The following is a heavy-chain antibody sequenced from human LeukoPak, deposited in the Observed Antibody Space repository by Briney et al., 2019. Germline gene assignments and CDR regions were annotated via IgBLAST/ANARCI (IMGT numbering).Heavy chain of an antibody. CDR1: GGSISPYY. CDR2: IYYTGGT. CDR3: ARYYCSGNTCYFFDY. J-gene: IGHJ4*02. Sequence: SETLSLTCSVSGGSISPYYWSWSRQPPGKGLEWIGYIYYTGGTTYNPSLKSRVTISLDTSKNQFSLRLSSVTAADTAVYYCARYYCSGNTCYFFDYWGQGMLVTVSS. V-gene: IGHV4-59*01. D-gene: IGHD2-2*01.